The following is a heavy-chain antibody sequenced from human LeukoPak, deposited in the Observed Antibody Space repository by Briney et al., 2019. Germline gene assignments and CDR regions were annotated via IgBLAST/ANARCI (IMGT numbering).Heavy chain of an antibody. CDR1: GFTFSSYA. V-gene: IGHV3-23*01. CDR2: ISGSGGST. CDR3: AKTTTVISRYFDY. Sequence: GGSLRLSCAASGFTFSSYAMSWVRQAPGKGLEWVSAISGSGGSTYYADSVKGRFTISRDNSKNTLYLQMNSLRAEDTAVYHCAKTTTVISRYFDYWGQGTLVTVSS. J-gene: IGHJ4*02. D-gene: IGHD4-11*01.